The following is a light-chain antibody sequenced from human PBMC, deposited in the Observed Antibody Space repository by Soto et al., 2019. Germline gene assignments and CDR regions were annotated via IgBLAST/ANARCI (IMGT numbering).Light chain of an antibody. CDR3: DQYDSSPLT. V-gene: IGKV3-20*01. Sequence: EIVLTQSPGTLSLSPGERATLSCRASQSVSSSYLAWYQQKPGQAPRLLIYGASSRATGIPDRFSGSGSGSAFTLTFSRLEPDDSAVYYCDQYDSSPLTFGGGNKVEIK. J-gene: IGKJ4*01. CDR1: QSVSSSY. CDR2: GAS.